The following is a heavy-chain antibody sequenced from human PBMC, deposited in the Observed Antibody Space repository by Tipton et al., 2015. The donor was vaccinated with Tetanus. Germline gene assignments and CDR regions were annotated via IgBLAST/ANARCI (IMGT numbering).Heavy chain of an antibody. CDR1: GYMFSSHW. D-gene: IGHD3-10*01. CDR2: IYPADSDI. CDR3: ARHPGGSEIGYYDDMDV. V-gene: IGHV5-51*01. J-gene: IGHJ6*02. Sequence: VQLVQSGAEVKQPGESLKISCKGSGYMFSSHWIAWVRQMPGKGLEWMGVIYPADSDIRNSPSFQGQVTMSVDKSTSTAYLQWRSLKASDSAMYYCARHPGGSEIGYYDDMDVWGQGTTVTVSS.